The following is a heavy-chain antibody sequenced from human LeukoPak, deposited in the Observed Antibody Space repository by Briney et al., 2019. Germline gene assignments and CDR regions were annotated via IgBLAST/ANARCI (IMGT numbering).Heavy chain of an antibody. Sequence: PGGSLRLSCAASGFIFSSYEMNWVRQAPGKGLEWVSYISSSGSTIYYADSVKGRFTISRDNAKNSLYLQMNSLRAEDTAVYYCARDPYYGDYVVWGQGTLVTVSS. CDR1: GFIFSSYE. D-gene: IGHD4-17*01. V-gene: IGHV3-48*03. J-gene: IGHJ4*02. CDR3: ARDPYYGDYVV. CDR2: ISSSGSTI.